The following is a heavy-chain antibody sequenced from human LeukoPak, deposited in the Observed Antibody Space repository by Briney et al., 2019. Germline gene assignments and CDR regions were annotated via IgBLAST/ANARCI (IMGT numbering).Heavy chain of an antibody. D-gene: IGHD6-6*01. Sequence: SETLSLTCTVSGGSISSYYWSWIRRPPGKGLEWIGYIYYSGSAKYNPSLKSRVTISVDTSKNQFSLKLTSVTAADTAVYYCARDIGAARSDYWGQGTLVTVSS. CDR2: IYYSGSA. J-gene: IGHJ4*02. CDR3: ARDIGAARSDY. V-gene: IGHV4-59*01. CDR1: GGSISSYY.